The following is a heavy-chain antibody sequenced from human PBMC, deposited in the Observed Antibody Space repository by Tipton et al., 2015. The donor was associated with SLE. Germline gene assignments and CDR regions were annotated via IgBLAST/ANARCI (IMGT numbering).Heavy chain of an antibody. CDR2: IIPISGTL. J-gene: IGHJ4*02. CDR3: ARSWGIVVVTAIH. Sequence: QSGPEVKKPGSSVKVSCKASGGTFTNSAISWVRQAPGHGLEWMGGIIPISGTLNYAQKFQGRVTITADKSTSTAYMELSSLRSEDTAVYYCARSWGIVVVTAIHWGQGTLVTVSS. D-gene: IGHD2-21*02. CDR1: GGTFTNSA. V-gene: IGHV1-69*06.